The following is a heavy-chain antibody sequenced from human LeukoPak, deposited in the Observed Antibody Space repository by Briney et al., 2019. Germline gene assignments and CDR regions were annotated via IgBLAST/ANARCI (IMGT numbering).Heavy chain of an antibody. D-gene: IGHD2-2*01. V-gene: IGHV3-21*01. CDR1: GFTFSSYS. CDR2: ISSSSSYI. J-gene: IGHJ6*03. Sequence: GGSLRLSCAASGFTFSSYSMNWVRQAPGKGLEWVSSISSSSSYIYYADSVKGRFTISGDNAKNSLYLQMNSLRADDTAVYYCAREGYCSSTRSYYYYYMDVRGKGTTVTVSS. CDR3: AREGYCSSTRSYYYYYMDV.